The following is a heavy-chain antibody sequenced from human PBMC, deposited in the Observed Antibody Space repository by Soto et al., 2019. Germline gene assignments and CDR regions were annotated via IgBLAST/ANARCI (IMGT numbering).Heavy chain of an antibody. Sequence: QVQLVQSGAEVKKPGSSVKVSCKASGGTFSSYAISWVRQAPGQGLEWMGGIIPIFGTANYAQKFQGRVTITADESTSTADMERSSLRSEDPAVYYCARGGPGVATIDYYYYGMDVWGQGTTVTVSS. V-gene: IGHV1-69*12. J-gene: IGHJ6*02. CDR1: GGTFSSYA. D-gene: IGHD5-12*01. CDR2: IIPIFGTA. CDR3: ARGGPGVATIDYYYYGMDV.